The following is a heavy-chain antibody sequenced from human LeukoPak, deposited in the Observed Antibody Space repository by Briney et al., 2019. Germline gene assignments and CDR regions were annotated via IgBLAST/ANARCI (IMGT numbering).Heavy chain of an antibody. D-gene: IGHD3-22*01. V-gene: IGHV4-34*01. Sequence: SETLSFTCAVYGGSFIGYYWSWIRQPPGKGLEGIGEINQSGSTNYNLSLKSRVTISVDTSKNQFSLKLSSVTAADTAVYYCARALPSRYYYDSSGSRGYYYYMDVWGKGTTVTVSS. J-gene: IGHJ6*03. CDR2: INQSGST. CDR1: GGSFIGYY. CDR3: ARALPSRYYYDSSGSRGYYYYMDV.